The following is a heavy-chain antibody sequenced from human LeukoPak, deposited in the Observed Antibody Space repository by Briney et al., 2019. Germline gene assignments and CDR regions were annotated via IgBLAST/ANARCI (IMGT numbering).Heavy chain of an antibody. D-gene: IGHD3-9*01. V-gene: IGHV1-18*01. CDR3: ARISPGYYDILTGYAFDY. CDR1: GYTFTTYG. CDR2: ISAYNGNT. J-gene: IGHJ4*02. Sequence: ASVKVSCKAYGYTFTTYGFSWVRQAPGQGLEWMGWISAYNGNTNYAQKLQGRVTMTTDTSTSTAYMELRSLRSDDTAVYYCARISPGYYDILTGYAFDYWGQGTLVTVSS.